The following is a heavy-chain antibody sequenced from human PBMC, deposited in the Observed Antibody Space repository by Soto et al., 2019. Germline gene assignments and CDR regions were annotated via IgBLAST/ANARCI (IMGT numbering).Heavy chain of an antibody. V-gene: IGHV3-21*01. Sequence: GGSLRLSCAASGFTFSSYSMNWVRQAPGKGLEWVSSISSSSSYIYYADSVKGRFTISRDNAKNSLYLQMNSLRAEDTAVYYCARESDSSVYLNYWGRETLVTVSS. J-gene: IGHJ4*02. D-gene: IGHD3-22*01. CDR3: ARESDSSVYLNY. CDR1: GFTFSSYS. CDR2: ISSSSSYI.